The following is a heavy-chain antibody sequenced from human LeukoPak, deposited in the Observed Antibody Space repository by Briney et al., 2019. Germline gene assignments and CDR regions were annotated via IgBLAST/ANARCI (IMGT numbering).Heavy chain of an antibody. CDR1: GGSISSGGYY. D-gene: IGHD3-3*01. J-gene: IGHJ3*02. V-gene: IGHV4-30-2*01. CDR3: ARVYVTIFGVVGAFDI. Sequence: PSQTLSLTCTVSGGSISSGGYYWSWIRQPPGKGLEWIGYIYHSGSTYYNPSLKSRVTISVDRSKNQFSLKLSSVTAADTAVYYCARVYVTIFGVVGAFDIWGQGTMVTVSS. CDR2: IYHSGST.